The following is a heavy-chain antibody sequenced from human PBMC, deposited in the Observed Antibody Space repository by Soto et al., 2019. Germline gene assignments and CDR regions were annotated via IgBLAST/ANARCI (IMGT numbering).Heavy chain of an antibody. Sequence: QLQLQESGSGLVKPSQTLSLTCAVSGGSISSGGYSWSWIRQPPGKGLEWIGYIYHSGSTYYNPSLKSRVTISVDRSKNQFSLKLSSVTAADTAVYYCASSLYYYDSSGYTFDYWGQGTLLTVSS. CDR2: IYHSGST. J-gene: IGHJ4*02. CDR1: GGSISSGGYS. V-gene: IGHV4-30-2*01. CDR3: ASSLYYYDSSGYTFDY. D-gene: IGHD3-22*01.